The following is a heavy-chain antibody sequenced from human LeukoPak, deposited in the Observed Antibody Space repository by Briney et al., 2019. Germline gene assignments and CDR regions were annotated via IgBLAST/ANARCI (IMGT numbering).Heavy chain of an antibody. V-gene: IGHV3-30-3*01. CDR3: ARENDSGDDAFDI. CDR1: GFTFSSYA. D-gene: IGHD3-22*01. CDR2: ISYDGSNK. J-gene: IGHJ3*02. Sequence: PGGSLRLSCAASGFTFSSYAMHWVRQAPGKGLEWVAVISYDGSNKYYADSVKGRFTISRDNSKNTLYLQMNSLRAEDTAVYYCARENDSGDDAFDIWGQGTMVTVSS.